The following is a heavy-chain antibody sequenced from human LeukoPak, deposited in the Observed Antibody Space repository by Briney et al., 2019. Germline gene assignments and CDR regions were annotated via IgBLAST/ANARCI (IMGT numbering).Heavy chain of an antibody. CDR2: IKSDGSTT. CDR3: ARDQSSSWYVAWFDP. Sequence: GGSLRLSCAASGFTFSSYWMRWVRQAPGKGLVWVSRIKSDGSTTTYADSVKGRFTISRDNAKNTLYLQMNSLRVEDTAVYYCARDQSSSWYVAWFDPWGQGTLVTVSS. D-gene: IGHD6-13*01. J-gene: IGHJ5*02. V-gene: IGHV3-74*01. CDR1: GFTFSSYW.